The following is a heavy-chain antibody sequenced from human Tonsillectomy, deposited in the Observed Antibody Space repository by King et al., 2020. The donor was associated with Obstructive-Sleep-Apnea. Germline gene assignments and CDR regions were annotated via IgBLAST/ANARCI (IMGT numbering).Heavy chain of an antibody. V-gene: IGHV3-74*01. CDR1: GFTFSSSW. J-gene: IGHJ4*02. Sequence: VQLVESGGGLVQPGGSLRLSCAASGFTFSSSWMHWVRQAPGKGLVWVSRINSDGSSTSYADSVKGRFTISRDNAKNTLYLQMNSLRAEDTAVYYCATDYGGNSRLDYWGQGTLVTVSS. D-gene: IGHD4-23*01. CDR2: INSDGSST. CDR3: ATDYGGNSRLDY.